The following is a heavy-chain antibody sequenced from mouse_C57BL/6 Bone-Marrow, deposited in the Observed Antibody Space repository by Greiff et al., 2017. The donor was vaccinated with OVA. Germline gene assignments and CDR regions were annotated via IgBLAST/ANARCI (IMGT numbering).Heavy chain of an antibody. V-gene: IGHV1-64*01. CDR3: AREPPQLRLHAMDY. Sequence: QVQLQQPGAELVKPGASVKLSCKASGYTFTSYWMHWVKQRPGQGLEWIGMIHPNSGSTNYNEKFKSKATLTVDKSSSTAYMQLSSLTSEDSAVYYCAREPPQLRLHAMDYWGQGTSVTVSS. CDR1: GYTFTSYW. J-gene: IGHJ4*01. D-gene: IGHD3-2*02. CDR2: IHPNSGST.